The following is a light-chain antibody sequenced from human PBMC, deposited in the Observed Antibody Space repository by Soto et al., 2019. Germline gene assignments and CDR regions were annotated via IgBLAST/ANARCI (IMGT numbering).Light chain of an antibody. CDR2: GAS. CDR1: QSVSNSY. Sequence: EIVLTQSPGTLSLSPGERATLSCRASQSVSNSYLTWYQQKPGQAPRLLIYGASNRATGIPDMCSGSRSGTDFTLTISRLGPEDFAMHYCPQYDGSPPFTVGPGTRVDIK. CDR3: PQYDGSPPFT. V-gene: IGKV3-20*01. J-gene: IGKJ3*01.